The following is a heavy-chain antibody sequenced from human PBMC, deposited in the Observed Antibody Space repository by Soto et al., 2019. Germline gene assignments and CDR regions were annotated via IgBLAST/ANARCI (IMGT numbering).Heavy chain of an antibody. D-gene: IGHD3-10*01. CDR3: TTDPFDPGLLWFGETDY. CDR1: GFTFSNAW. J-gene: IGHJ4*02. CDR2: IKSKTDGGTT. V-gene: IGHV3-15*01. Sequence: PGGSLRLSCAASGFTFSNAWMSWVRQAPGKGLEWVGRIKSKTDGGTTDYAAPVKGRFTISRDDSKNTLYLQMNSLKTEDTAVYYCTTDPFDPGLLWFGETDYWGQGTLVTVSS.